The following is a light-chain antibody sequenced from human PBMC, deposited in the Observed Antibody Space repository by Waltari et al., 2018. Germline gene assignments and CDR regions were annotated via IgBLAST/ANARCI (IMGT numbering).Light chain of an antibody. CDR3: QSADNSGTFVV. Sequence: SYELTQPPSVSVSPGPPARITSSADALPHGTGYWYQQKPGQAPVLVIDKVSERPSGIPGRFSGSSAGTTVTLTISGVQAEDEADYYCQSADNSGTFVVFGGGTKLTVL. J-gene: IGLJ3*02. CDR2: KVS. CDR1: ALPHGT. V-gene: IGLV3-25*03.